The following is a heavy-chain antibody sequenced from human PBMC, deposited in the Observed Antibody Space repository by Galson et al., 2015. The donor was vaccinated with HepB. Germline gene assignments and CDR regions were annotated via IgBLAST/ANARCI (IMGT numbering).Heavy chain of an antibody. CDR3: ARVYSDDFPVLRFLEWLPWGV. D-gene: IGHD3-3*01. V-gene: IGHV1-69*13. J-gene: IGHJ6*02. Sequence: SVKVSCKASGGTFSSYAISWVRQAPGQGLEWMGGIIPIFGTANYAQKFQGRVTITADESTSTAYMELSSLRSEDTAVYYCARVYSDDFPVLRFLEWLPWGVWGQGTTVAVSS. CDR2: IIPIFGTA. CDR1: GGTFSSYA.